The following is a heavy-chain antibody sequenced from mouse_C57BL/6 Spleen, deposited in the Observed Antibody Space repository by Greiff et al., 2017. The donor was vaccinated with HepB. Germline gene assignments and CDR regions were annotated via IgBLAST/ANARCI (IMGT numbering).Heavy chain of an antibody. Sequence: DVKLVESGGDLVKPGGSLKLSCAASGFTFSSYGMSWVRQTPDKRLEWVATISSGGSYTYYPDSVKGRFTISRDNAKNTLYLQMSSLKSEDTAMYYCARHGGGSSYGDYWGQGTTLTVSS. CDR3: ARHGGGSSYGDY. J-gene: IGHJ2*01. D-gene: IGHD1-1*01. CDR1: GFTFSSYG. CDR2: ISSGGSYT. V-gene: IGHV5-6*02.